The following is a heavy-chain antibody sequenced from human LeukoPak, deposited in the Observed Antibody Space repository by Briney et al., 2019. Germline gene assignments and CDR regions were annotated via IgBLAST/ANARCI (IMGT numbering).Heavy chain of an antibody. CDR3: AKPLGHYYDSSGYYSLDY. CDR1: GFTFSSYA. V-gene: IGHV3-23*01. D-gene: IGHD3-22*01. J-gene: IGHJ4*02. CDR2: ISGSGGST. Sequence: GGSLRLSCAASGFTFSSYAMSWVRQAPGKGLEWVSAISGSGGSTYYADSVKGRFTISRDNSKNTLYLQMNSLRAEDTAVYYCAKPLGHYYDSSGYYSLDYWGQGTLVTVSS.